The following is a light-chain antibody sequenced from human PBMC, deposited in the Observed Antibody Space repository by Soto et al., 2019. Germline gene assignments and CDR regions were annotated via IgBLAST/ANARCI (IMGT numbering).Light chain of an antibody. Sequence: QSALTQPASVSGSPGQSITISCTGTGSDVGGYKYVSWYQHHPGKVPKLMIFDVSNRPSGVSNRFSGSKFGNTASLTISGLRAEDEADYYCSSYTSSSTLVIFGGGTKLTVL. CDR2: DVS. J-gene: IGLJ2*01. CDR1: GSDVGGYKY. V-gene: IGLV2-14*01. CDR3: SSYTSSSTLVI.